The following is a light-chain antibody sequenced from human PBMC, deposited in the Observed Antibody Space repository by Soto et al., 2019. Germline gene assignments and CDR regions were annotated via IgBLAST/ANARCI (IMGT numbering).Light chain of an antibody. CDR2: DAS. CDR1: QSISSW. CDR3: QQYNSSPLT. V-gene: IGKV1-5*01. J-gene: IGKJ4*01. Sequence: DIQMTQSPSTLSAAVGDSVTITCRASQSISSWLAWCQQEPMKAPKLRIYDASNLEDWVPSRFRRNEYGTEFRLTIRNLQPDEFATYYCQQYNSSPLTFGGGTKVDI.